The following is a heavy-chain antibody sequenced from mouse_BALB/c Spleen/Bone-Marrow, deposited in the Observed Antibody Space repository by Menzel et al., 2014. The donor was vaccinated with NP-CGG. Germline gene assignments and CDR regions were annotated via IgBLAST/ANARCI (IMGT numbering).Heavy chain of an antibody. CDR2: IDPANGNT. CDR1: GFYIQDTY. J-gene: IGHJ1*01. V-gene: IGHV14-3*02. D-gene: IGHD2-12*01. CDR3: TNYSYVWYFDV. Sequence: VQLKQSGVELVQLGASVTLSCTASGFYIQDTYMHWVKQRPKQGLEWIGRIDPANGNTRYDPKFQGKATITADTSSNTPYLQLSSLTSGDTAVYYCTNYSYVWYFDVWSAETTITVSS.